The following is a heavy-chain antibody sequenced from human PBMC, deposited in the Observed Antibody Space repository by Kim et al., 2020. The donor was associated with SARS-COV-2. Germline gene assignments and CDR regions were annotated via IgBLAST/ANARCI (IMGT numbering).Heavy chain of an antibody. J-gene: IGHJ4*02. CDR1: GESFSGYY. CDR3: ARGYVGMLDY. Sequence: SETLSLTCGVRGESFSGYYWNWIRQPPGKGPEWIGEINHDGSANYNPSLKSRATISVDTSKNQFSLRLGSVTAADTAGYYCARGYVGMLDYWGQGIRVTV. D-gene: IGHD3-16*01. CDR2: INHDGSA. V-gene: IGHV4-34*01.